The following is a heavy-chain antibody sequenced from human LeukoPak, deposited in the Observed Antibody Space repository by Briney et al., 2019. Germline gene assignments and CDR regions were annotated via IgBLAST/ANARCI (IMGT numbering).Heavy chain of an antibody. V-gene: IGHV3-23*01. J-gene: IGHJ4*02. D-gene: IGHD3-9*01. CDR2: ISGSGGST. CDR3: ARDFGDPYDILTGYPDY. Sequence: SGGSLRLSCAASGFTFSSYRMNWVRQAPGKGLEWVSAISGSGGSTYYADSVKGRFTISRDNSKNTLYLQMNSLRAEDTAVYYCARDFGDPYDILTGYPDYWGQGTLVTVSS. CDR1: GFTFSSYR.